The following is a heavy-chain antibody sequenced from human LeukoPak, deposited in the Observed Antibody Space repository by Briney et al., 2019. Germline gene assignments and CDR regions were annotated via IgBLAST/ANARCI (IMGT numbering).Heavy chain of an antibody. Sequence: ASVKVSCKASGYTFTGYYMHWVRQAPGQGLEWMGWINPNSGGTNYAQKFQGRVTMTRDTSISPAYMELSRLRSDDTAVYYCARFGRSGNRGAVSWGQGTLVTVSS. D-gene: IGHD3-10*01. CDR2: INPNSGGT. CDR3: ARFGRSGNRGAVS. J-gene: IGHJ4*02. V-gene: IGHV1-2*02. CDR1: GYTFTGYY.